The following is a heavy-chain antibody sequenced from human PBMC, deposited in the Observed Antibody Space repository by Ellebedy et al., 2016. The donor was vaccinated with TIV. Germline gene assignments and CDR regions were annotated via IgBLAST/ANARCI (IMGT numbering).Heavy chain of an antibody. CDR3: AKDLRDRSSRYTSSWYLYYGMDV. CDR2: ISDTGGST. J-gene: IGHJ6*02. V-gene: IGHV3-23*01. CDR1: GFTFSSYP. D-gene: IGHD6-13*01. Sequence: PGGSLRLSCAASGFTFSSYPMNRVRQAPGKGLEWVSAISDTGGSTYYADSVKGRFTISRDNSKNTLYLQMNSLRTEDTAVYYCAKDLRDRSSRYTSSWYLYYGMDVWGQGTTVTVSS.